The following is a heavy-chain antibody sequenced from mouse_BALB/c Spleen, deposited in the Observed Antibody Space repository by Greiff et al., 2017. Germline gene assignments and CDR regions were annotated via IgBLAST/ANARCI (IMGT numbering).Heavy chain of an antibody. CDR2: ILPGSGST. CDR3: ARGGGGSSYYFDY. J-gene: IGHJ2*01. D-gene: IGHD1-1*01. V-gene: IGHV1-9*01. Sequence: QVQLQQSGAELMKPGASVKISCKATGYTFSSYWIEWVKQRPGHGLEWIGEILPGSGSTNYNEKFKGKATFTADTSSNTAYMQRSSLTSEDSAVYYCARGGGGSSYYFDYWGQGTTLTVSS. CDR1: GYTFSSYW.